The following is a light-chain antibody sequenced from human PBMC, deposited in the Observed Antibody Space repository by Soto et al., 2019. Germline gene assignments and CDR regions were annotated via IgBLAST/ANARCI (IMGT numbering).Light chain of an antibody. V-gene: IGLV2-14*01. CDR1: SNDFGGYNY. Sequence: QSALTQPASLSWSPGQSITISRTGTSNDFGGYNYVSWYQQHPGKAPKLMIYDVSNRPSGVSIRFSGSKSGNTASLTISGLQAEDEADYYCSSYTSSSTHYVFGTGTKVTVL. J-gene: IGLJ1*01. CDR3: SSYTSSSTHYV. CDR2: DVS.